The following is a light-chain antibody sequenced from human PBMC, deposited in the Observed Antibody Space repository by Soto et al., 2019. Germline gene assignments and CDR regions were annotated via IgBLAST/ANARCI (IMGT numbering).Light chain of an antibody. CDR1: NIASKS. Sequence: SYELTQPPSVSVAPGETASLTCGGNNIASKSVHWYQQKPGQAPVLVSYYDTDRPSGIPERFSGSNSGNTATLTIRRVEGGDEADYYCQVWDSSSDHVVFGGGTKLTVL. V-gene: IGLV3-21*04. CDR2: YDT. J-gene: IGLJ2*01. CDR3: QVWDSSSDHVV.